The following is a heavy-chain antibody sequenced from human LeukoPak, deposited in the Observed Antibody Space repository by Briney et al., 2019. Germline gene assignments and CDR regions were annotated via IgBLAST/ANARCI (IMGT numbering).Heavy chain of an antibody. V-gene: IGHV4-38-2*02. CDR2: IYHSGST. CDR1: GYSISSGYY. J-gene: IGHJ4*02. Sequence: SETLSLTCTVSGYSISSGYYWGWIRQPPGKGLEWIGSIYHSGSTYYNPSLKSRVTISVDTSKNQFSLKLSSVTAADTAVYYCARHGSQELATIDYWGQGTLVTVSS. CDR3: ARHGSQELATIDY. D-gene: IGHD3-10*01.